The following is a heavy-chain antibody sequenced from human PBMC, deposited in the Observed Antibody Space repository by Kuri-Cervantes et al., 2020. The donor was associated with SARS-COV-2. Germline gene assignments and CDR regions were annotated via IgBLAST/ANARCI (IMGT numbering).Heavy chain of an antibody. Sequence: ASVKVSCKVSGYTLTELSMHWVRQAPGKGLEWMGGFDPEDGETIYAQKFQGRVTLSADLSSNIAYMEVTSLRSDDTAIYYCATGRLRFDSWGQGTLVTVSS. J-gene: IGHJ5*01. CDR1: GYTLTELS. CDR3: ATGRLRFDS. CDR2: FDPEDGET. V-gene: IGHV1-24*01.